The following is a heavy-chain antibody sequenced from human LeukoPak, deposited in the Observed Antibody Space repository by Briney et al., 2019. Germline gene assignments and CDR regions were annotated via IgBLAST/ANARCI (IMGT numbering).Heavy chain of an antibody. J-gene: IGHJ6*02. Sequence: GGSLRLSCAASGFTFSSYSMNWVRQAPGKGLEWVSSISSSSSYIYYADSVKGRFTISRDNAKNSLYPQMNSLRAEDTAVYYCARDSGSYYYGMDVWGQGTTVTVSS. CDR3: ARDSGSYYYGMDV. CDR2: ISSSSSYI. V-gene: IGHV3-21*01. D-gene: IGHD1-26*01. CDR1: GFTFSSYS.